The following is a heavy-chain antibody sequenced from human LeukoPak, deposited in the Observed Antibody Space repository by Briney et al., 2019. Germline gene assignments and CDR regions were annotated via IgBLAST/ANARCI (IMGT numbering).Heavy chain of an antibody. Sequence: GGSLRLSCAASGFTFSSYWMHWVRQGPEKGLVWVARISTDGSFTSYADSVKGRFTISRDNAKNTLYLQMNSLRDEDTAVYYCARGYGTGWGQGTLVAVSS. J-gene: IGHJ4*02. V-gene: IGHV3-74*01. D-gene: IGHD5-18*01. CDR1: GFTFSSYW. CDR3: ARGYGTG. CDR2: ISTDGSFT.